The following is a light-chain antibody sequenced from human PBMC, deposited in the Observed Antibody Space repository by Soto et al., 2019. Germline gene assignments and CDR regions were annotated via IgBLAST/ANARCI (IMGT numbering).Light chain of an antibody. J-gene: IGLJ2*01. Sequence: QSVLTQPPSVSGAPGQRVTISCTGSISNIGAGYGVHWYQQLPGTAPKLLIYDNTNRPSGVPDRFSGSKSGSSASLAITGLQAEDETDYYCQSYDSGLSAVVFGGGTK. V-gene: IGLV1-40*01. CDR1: ISNIGAGYG. CDR2: DNT. CDR3: QSYDSGLSAVV.